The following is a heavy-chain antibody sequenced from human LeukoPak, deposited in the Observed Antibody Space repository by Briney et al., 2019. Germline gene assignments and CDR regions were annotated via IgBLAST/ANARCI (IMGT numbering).Heavy chain of an antibody. J-gene: IGHJ4*02. D-gene: IGHD3-10*01. CDR1: GYTFNKYA. CDR3: TLGSY. V-gene: IGHV7-4-1*02. CDR2: INTNTGNP. Sequence: GASVEVSCKPSGYTFNKYAINWVRQAPGQGLEWMGWINTNTGNPSYARDFTGRFVFSLDTSVNSAFLQINNLKAEDTTFYYCTLGSYWGQGTLVTVSS.